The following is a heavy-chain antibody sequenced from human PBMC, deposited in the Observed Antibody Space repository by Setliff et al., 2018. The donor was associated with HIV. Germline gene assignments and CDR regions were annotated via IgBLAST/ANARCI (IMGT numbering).Heavy chain of an antibody. J-gene: IGHJ4*02. CDR1: GGSIRSSSSY. D-gene: IGHD2-15*01. Sequence: SETLSLTCTVSGGSIRSSSSYWGWIRQPPGKGLEWIGIIYYSGSTYYKPSLKSRVTISVDTSKNQFSLKLNSVTAADTAMYYCARVVDADYLDYWGRGTPVTVSS. CDR3: ARVVDADYLDY. CDR2: IYYSGST. V-gene: IGHV4-39*01.